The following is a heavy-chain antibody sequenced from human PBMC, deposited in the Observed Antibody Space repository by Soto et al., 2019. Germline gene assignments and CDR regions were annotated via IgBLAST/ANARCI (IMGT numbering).Heavy chain of an antibody. D-gene: IGHD3-22*01. V-gene: IGHV1-3*01. CDR1: GYTFTSYA. J-gene: IGHJ4*02. CDR3: ARSSGYYLIDDF. Sequence: ASVKVSCKASGYTFTSYAMHWVRQAPGQRLEWMGWINAGNGNTKYSQKFQGRVTITRDTSASTAYMELSSLRSEDTAVYYCARSSGYYLIDDFRAQRPLDTGSS. CDR2: INAGNGNT.